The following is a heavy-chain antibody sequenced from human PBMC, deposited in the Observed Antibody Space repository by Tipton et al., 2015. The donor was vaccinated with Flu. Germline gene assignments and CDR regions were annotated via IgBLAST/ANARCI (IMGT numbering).Heavy chain of an antibody. CDR2: IYTSGST. CDR3: ARDSADTAMVRYYYYMDV. V-gene: IGHV4-4*07. D-gene: IGHD5-18*01. Sequence: VKPSETLSLTCTVSGGSISSYYWSWIRQPAGKGLEWIGRIYTSGSTNYNPSLKSRVTMSVDTSKNQFSLKLSSVTAADTAVYYCARDSADTAMVRYYYYMDVWGKGTTVTVSS. CDR1: GGSISSYY. J-gene: IGHJ6*03.